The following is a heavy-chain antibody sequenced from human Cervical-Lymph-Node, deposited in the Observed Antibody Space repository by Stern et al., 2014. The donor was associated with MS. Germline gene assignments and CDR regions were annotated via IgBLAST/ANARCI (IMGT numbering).Heavy chain of an antibody. CDR1: GYTFTSYG. Sequence: VQLEESGAEVKKPGASVKVSCKASGYTFTSYGISWVRQAPGQGLEWMGWISAYNGNTNYAQKLQGRVTMTTDTSTSTAYMELRSLRSDDTAVYYCARDDGATGYYYYGMDVWGQGTTVTVSS. CDR2: ISAYNGNT. D-gene: IGHD1-14*01. J-gene: IGHJ6*02. CDR3: ARDDGATGYYYYGMDV. V-gene: IGHV1-18*04.